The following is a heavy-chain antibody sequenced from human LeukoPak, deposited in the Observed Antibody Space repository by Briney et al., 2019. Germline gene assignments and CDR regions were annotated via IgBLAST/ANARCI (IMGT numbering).Heavy chain of an antibody. CDR1: GYTFTSYG. Sequence: ASVKVSCKASGYTFTSYGISWVRQAPGQGLEWMGWISAYSGNTNYAQKLQGRVTMTTDTSTSTAYMELRSLRSDDTAVYYCARVREAILWFGELSIWGQGTLVTVSS. CDR3: ARVREAILWFGELSI. J-gene: IGHJ4*02. CDR2: ISAYSGNT. D-gene: IGHD3-10*01. V-gene: IGHV1-18*04.